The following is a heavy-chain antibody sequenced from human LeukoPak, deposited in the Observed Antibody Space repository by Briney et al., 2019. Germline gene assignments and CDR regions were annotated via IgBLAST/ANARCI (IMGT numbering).Heavy chain of an antibody. Sequence: SETLSLTCTVSGDSISSSVYYWTWIRQTPGKELEWIGTMYYTGSTYYSPSLKSRVTISVDTSKNQFSLKLSSVTAADTAVYYCARNRGEYYDSSGYYSWFDPWGQGTLVTVSS. CDR2: MYYTGST. J-gene: IGHJ5*02. D-gene: IGHD3-22*01. CDR3: ARNRGEYYDSSGYYSWFDP. CDR1: GDSISSSVYY. V-gene: IGHV4-39*07.